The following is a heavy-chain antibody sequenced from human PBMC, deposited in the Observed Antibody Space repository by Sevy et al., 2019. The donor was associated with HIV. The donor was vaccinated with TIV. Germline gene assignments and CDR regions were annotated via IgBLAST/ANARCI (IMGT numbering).Heavy chain of an antibody. J-gene: IGHJ4*02. CDR1: GFTFSDYH. D-gene: IGHD2-21*02. CDR2: ISSRGSTE. CDR3: AREADYYFDS. Sequence: GGSLRLSCEASGFTFSDYHMTWIRQALGKGLEWVAYISSRGSTEHYADSVKGRFTISRDNVKNSLYLQMDSLRGEDTAVYYCAREADYYFDSWGQGSLVTVSS. V-gene: IGHV3-11*01.